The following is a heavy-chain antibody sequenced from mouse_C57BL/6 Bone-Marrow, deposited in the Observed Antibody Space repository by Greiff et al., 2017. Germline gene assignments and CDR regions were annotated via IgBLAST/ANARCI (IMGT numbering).Heavy chain of an antibody. J-gene: IGHJ2*01. CDR1: GFNIKDDY. D-gene: IGHD2-1*01. V-gene: IGHV14-4*01. CDR3: TIDYGNPVDY. Sequence: EVQLQQSGAELVRPGASVKLSCTASGFNIKDDYMHWVKQRPEQGLEWIGWIDPENGDTEYASKFQGKATITADTSSNTAYLQLSSLTAEATAVYYCTIDYGNPVDYWGQGTTLTVSS. CDR2: IDPENGDT.